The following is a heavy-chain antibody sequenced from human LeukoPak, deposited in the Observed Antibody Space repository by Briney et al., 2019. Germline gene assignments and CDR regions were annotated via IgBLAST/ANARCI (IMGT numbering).Heavy chain of an antibody. CDR1: GFSISSDKY. D-gene: IGHD3-10*01. CDR3: ARLSYYYYYMDV. Sequence: SETLSLTCAVSGFSISSDKYWGWIRQPPGKGLEWIGSIYHTGSTYYNPSLKSRATISVDTSKNQFALKLNSVTAADTAVYYCARLSYYYYYMDVWGRGTTVTVSS. V-gene: IGHV4-38-2*01. CDR2: IYHTGST. J-gene: IGHJ6*03.